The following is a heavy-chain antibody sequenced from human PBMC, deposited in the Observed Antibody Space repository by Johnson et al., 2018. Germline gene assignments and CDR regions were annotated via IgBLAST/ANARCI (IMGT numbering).Heavy chain of an antibody. D-gene: IGHD2-21*01. Sequence: STIYYAAPVKGRFTISRDDSKNTLYLQMNSLKTEDTAVYYCTALSTVVVGDDAFDIWGQGTMVTVSS. CDR2: STI. CDR3: TALSTVVVGDDAFDI. V-gene: IGHV3-15*01. J-gene: IGHJ3*02.